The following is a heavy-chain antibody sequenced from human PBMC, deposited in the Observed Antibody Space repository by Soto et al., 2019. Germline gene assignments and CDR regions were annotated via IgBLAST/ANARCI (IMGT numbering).Heavy chain of an antibody. V-gene: IGHV3-23*01. J-gene: IGHJ4*02. CDR3: AKESTYYYDSSGYYGD. Sequence: GGSLRLSCAASGFTFSSYAMSWVRQAPGKGLEWVSAISGSGGSTYYADSVKGRFTISRDNSKNTLYLQMNSLRAEDTAVYYCAKESTYYYDSSGYYGDWGQGTLVTVSS. D-gene: IGHD3-22*01. CDR1: GFTFSSYA. CDR2: ISGSGGST.